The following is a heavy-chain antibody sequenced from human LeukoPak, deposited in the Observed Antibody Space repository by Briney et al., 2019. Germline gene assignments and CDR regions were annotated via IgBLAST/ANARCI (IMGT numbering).Heavy chain of an antibody. CDR1: GFTVSDNY. Sequence: GGSLRLSCAAPGFTVSDNYKSWVRQAPGKGLEWVSVIYSGGSIYYTDSVKGRFTISRHNSKNTLYLQMNSLRTEDTDVYYCASGSRFDYWGQGTLVTVSS. V-gene: IGHV3-53*04. D-gene: IGHD5/OR15-5a*01. CDR2: IYSGGSI. CDR3: ASGSRFDY. J-gene: IGHJ4*02.